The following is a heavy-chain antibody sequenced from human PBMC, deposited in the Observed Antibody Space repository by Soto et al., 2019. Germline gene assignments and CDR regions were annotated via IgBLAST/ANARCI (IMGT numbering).Heavy chain of an antibody. D-gene: IGHD2-15*01. CDR2: INPSGGST. CDR3: ARTRPVYCSGGSCYPNYYFDY. J-gene: IGHJ4*02. Sequence: ASVKVSCKASGYTFTSYYMHWVRQAPGQGLEWMGIINPSGGSTSYAQKFQGRVTMTRDTSTSTVYMELSSLRSEDTAVYYCARTRPVYCSGGSCYPNYYFDYWGQGTLVTVSS. V-gene: IGHV1-46*03. CDR1: GYTFTSYY.